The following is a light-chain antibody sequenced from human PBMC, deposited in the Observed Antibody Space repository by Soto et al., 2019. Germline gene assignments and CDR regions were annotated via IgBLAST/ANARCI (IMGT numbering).Light chain of an antibody. V-gene: IGLV2-14*01. CDR2: EVS. J-gene: IGLJ1*01. Sequence: QSALTQPASVSGSPGQSITISCTGTSSDVGVYNYVSWYQQHPGKAPKVMIYEVSNRPSGVSNRFSGSKSGNTASLTISGLQAEDEADYYCCSYTNSNTLVFGTGTKVTVL. CDR3: CSYTNSNTLV. CDR1: SSDVGVYNY.